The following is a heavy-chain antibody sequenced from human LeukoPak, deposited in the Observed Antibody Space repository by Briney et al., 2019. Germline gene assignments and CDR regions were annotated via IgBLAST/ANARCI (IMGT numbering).Heavy chain of an antibody. D-gene: IGHD2-21*02. V-gene: IGHV3-30*18. CDR2: MSFDGSNI. Sequence: GRSLRLSCAGSGFSFSSYGMHWVRQTPGKGLEWVAVMSFDGSNIYYGDSVKGRFTISRDNSKNTLYLQMNSLRVEDTALYYCAKVTPGSTARKSGLDFWGQGTLVTVSS. CDR1: GFSFSSYG. J-gene: IGHJ4*02. CDR3: AKVTPGSTARKSGLDF.